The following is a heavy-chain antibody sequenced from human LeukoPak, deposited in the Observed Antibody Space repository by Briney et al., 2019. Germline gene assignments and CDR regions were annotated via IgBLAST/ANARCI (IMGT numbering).Heavy chain of an antibody. V-gene: IGHV4-59*01. D-gene: IGHD6-13*01. CDR2: IYYTGST. CDR3: ARAYSSSFAGFDY. Sequence: SETLSLTCTVSGGSISSYYWSWIRQPPGKGLEWIGYIYYTGSTNYNPSLKSRVTISVDTSKNQFPLKLSSVTAADTAVYYCARAYSSSFAGFDYWGQGTLVTVSS. CDR1: GGSISSYY. J-gene: IGHJ4*02.